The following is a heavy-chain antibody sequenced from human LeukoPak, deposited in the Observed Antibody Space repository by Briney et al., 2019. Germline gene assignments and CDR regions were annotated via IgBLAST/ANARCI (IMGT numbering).Heavy chain of an antibody. Sequence: ASVKVSCKASGYTFTSYGISWVRQAPGQGLEWMGSISGHDGHTNYAPNLQGRVTLTIDTSTATAYMELRSLISDDTAVYYCARAGGSAWYGGAYFDYWGQGSLVTVSS. CDR3: ARAGGSAWYGGAYFDY. V-gene: IGHV1-18*01. CDR1: GYTFTSYG. D-gene: IGHD6-19*01. J-gene: IGHJ4*02. CDR2: ISGHDGHT.